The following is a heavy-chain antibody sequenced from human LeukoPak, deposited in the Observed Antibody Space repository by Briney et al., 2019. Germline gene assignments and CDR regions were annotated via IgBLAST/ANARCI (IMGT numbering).Heavy chain of an antibody. CDR1: GLITDDYA. V-gene: IGHV3-43*02. D-gene: IGHD1-26*01. Sequence: GGSLRLSCAAPGLITDDYAIHWVRQAPGKGLEWVSLISGDGGSTFYADSVRGQFTISRDNSKNPLSLQMSSLRSEDTALYFCVRESERSGWFDHWGQGTLVTVSS. CDR2: ISGDGGST. J-gene: IGHJ5*02. CDR3: VRESERSGWFDH.